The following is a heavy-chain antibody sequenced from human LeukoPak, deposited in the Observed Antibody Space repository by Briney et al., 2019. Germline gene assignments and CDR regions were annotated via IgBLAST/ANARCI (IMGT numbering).Heavy chain of an antibody. V-gene: IGHV1-24*01. CDR2: FDPEDGER. J-gene: IGHJ4*02. CDR3: STRLSSNYLDH. Sequence: ASVKVSCKVSGYTLTDLSMHWVRQAPGKGLEWMGGFDPEDGERIFAEKFQGRVIMTEDTSTDTAYMELSSLTSEDTAVYYCSTRLSSNYLDHWGQGTLVTVAS. CDR1: GYTLTDLS. D-gene: IGHD2/OR15-2a*01.